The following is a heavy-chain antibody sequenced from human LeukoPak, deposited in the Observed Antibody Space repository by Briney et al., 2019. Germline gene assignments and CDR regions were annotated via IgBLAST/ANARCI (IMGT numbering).Heavy chain of an antibody. CDR2: MKQDGSEK. CDR3: ARAGLLWFGESKSDY. Sequence: GGSLRLSCAASGFTFSSYWMTWVRQAPGKGLEWVANMKQDGSEKYYVDSVKGRFTISRDNAKNSLYLQMNSLRAEDTAVYYCARAGLLWFGESKSDYWGQGTLVTVSS. V-gene: IGHV3-7*03. J-gene: IGHJ4*02. D-gene: IGHD3-10*01. CDR1: GFTFSSYW.